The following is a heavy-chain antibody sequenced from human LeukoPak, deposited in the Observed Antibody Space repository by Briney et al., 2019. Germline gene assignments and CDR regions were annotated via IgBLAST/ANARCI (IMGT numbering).Heavy chain of an antibody. CDR1: GFTFSSYG. CDR2: ISYDGSNK. D-gene: IGHD1-26*01. CDR3: AKDRTLMARGSPGAFDY. J-gene: IGHJ4*02. V-gene: IGHV3-30*18. Sequence: GGSLRLSCAASGFTFSSYGMHWVRQAPGKGLEWVAVISYDGSNKYYADSVKGRFTISRDNSKNTLYLQMNSLRAEDTAVYYCAKDRTLMARGSPGAFDYWGQGTLVTVSP.